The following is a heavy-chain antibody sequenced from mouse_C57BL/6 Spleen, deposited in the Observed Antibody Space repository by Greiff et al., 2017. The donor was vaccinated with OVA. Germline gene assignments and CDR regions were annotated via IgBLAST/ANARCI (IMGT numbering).Heavy chain of an antibody. Sequence: EVKVVESGGGLVKPGGSLKLSCAASGFTFSDYGMHWVRQAPEKGLEWVAYINSGSSTIYYADTVKGRFTISRDNAKNTLFLQMTSLKSEDTATDYCARPAYSDGIDYWGQGTSVTVSA. V-gene: IGHV5-17*01. CDR3: ARPAYSDGIDY. D-gene: IGHD2-10*01. J-gene: IGHJ4*01. CDR1: GFTFSDYG. CDR2: INSGSSTI.